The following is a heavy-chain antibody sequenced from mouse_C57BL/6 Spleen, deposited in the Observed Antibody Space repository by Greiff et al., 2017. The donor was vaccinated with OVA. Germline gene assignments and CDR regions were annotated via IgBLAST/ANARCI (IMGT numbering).Heavy chain of an antibody. CDR3: ARVGGDYAMDY. J-gene: IGHJ4*01. CDR1: GYSITSGYD. Sequence: EVKLQESGPGMVKPSQSLSLTCTVTGYSITSGYDWHWIRHFPGNKLEWMGYISYSGSTNYNPSLKSRISITHDTSKNHFFLKLNSVTTEDTATYYCARVGGDYAMDYWGQGTSVTVSS. V-gene: IGHV3-1*01. CDR2: ISYSGST.